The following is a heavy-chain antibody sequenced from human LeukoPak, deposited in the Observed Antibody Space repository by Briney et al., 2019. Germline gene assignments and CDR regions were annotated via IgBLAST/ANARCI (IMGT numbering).Heavy chain of an antibody. D-gene: IGHD3-16*01. CDR1: GFTFSGW. CDR3: ARLVWGTDRYFDL. V-gene: IGHV3-7*01. CDR2: IKQDATAK. J-gene: IGHJ4*02. Sequence: GGSLRLACAASGFTFSGWRSWLRQAPGKGLEWVANIKQDATAKYYVDSVKGRFTISRDNAKNSLYLDMNSLRAEDTAVYYCARLVWGTDRYFDLWGQGTLVTVSS.